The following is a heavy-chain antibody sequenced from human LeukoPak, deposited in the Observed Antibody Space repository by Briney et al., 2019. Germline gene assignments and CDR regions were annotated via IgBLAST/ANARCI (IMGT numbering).Heavy chain of an antibody. CDR1: GGTFSSYA. CDR2: IIPILGIA. D-gene: IGHD6-19*01. CDR3: ARPAGTSFADV. Sequence: ASVKVSCKASGGTFSSYAVSWVRQAPGQGLEWMGRIIPILGIANYAQKFQGRVTITADKSTSTAYMELSSLRSEDTAVYYCARPAGTSFADVWGQGTTVTVSS. V-gene: IGHV1-69*04. J-gene: IGHJ6*02.